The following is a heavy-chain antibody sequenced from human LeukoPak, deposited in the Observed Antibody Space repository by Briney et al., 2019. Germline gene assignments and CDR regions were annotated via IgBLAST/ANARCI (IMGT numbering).Heavy chain of an antibody. CDR1: GGSISSGSYY. CDR2: IYTSGST. V-gene: IGHV4-61*02. CDR3: ARGPPEDGSGSYYDY. Sequence: SQTLSLTCTVSGGSISSGSYYWSWIRQPAGKGLEWIGRIYTSGSTNYNPSLKSRVTISVDTSKNQFSLKLSSVTAADTAVYYCARGPPEDGSGSYYDYRGQGTLVTVSS. J-gene: IGHJ4*02. D-gene: IGHD3-10*01.